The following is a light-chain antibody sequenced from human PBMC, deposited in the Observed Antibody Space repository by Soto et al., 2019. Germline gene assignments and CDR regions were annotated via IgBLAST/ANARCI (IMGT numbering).Light chain of an antibody. CDR1: QSLVDSDGNTY. CDR3: MQGTHWPPIT. J-gene: IGKJ5*01. V-gene: IGKV2-30*01. Sequence: DVMLTQSALSLPVTLGQPSSISCRSSQSLVDSDGNTYLNWFQQRPGQSPRRLIYQVFKRDSGVPDRFSGSGSGTDFTLKIIRVEAEDVGVYYCMQGTHWPPITFGQGTRLEIK. CDR2: QVF.